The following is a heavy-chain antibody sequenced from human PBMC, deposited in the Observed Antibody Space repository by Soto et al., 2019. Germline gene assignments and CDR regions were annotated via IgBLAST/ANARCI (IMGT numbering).Heavy chain of an antibody. CDR3: ARGPYYDLIWNYYYMDV. CDR1: VGSIIGHY. Sequence: QVQLQESGPGLVKPSETLSLSCSVSVGSIIGHYWSWVRQTPGKGLEWIAYMYYSGRTNYNPSPKSRVTVSVDTSKNHFSLRPTSVTAADTAVYYCARGPYYDLIWNYYYMDVWGKGTTVTVSS. CDR2: MYYSGRT. D-gene: IGHD3-16*01. V-gene: IGHV4-59*08. J-gene: IGHJ6*03.